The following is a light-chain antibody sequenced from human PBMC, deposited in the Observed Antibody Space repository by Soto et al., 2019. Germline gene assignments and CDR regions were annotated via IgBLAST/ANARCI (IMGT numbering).Light chain of an antibody. Sequence: QSALTQPASVSGSPGQSITISCTGTSSDVGAYNVVSWYQHHPGRAPKLMIYNVSDRPSGVSNRFSGSKSGNTASLTISGLQAEDESDYYCSSYTTSSTVVFGGGTKLTVL. CDR1: SSDVGAYNV. CDR3: SSYTTSSTVV. CDR2: NVS. J-gene: IGLJ2*01. V-gene: IGLV2-14*03.